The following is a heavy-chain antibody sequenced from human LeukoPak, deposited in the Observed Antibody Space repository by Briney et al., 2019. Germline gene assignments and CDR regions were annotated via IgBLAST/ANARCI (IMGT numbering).Heavy chain of an antibody. CDR2: IKQDGSEK. J-gene: IGHJ4*02. Sequence: GGSLRLSCAASGFTFSSYWMSWVRQAPGKGLEWVANIKQDGSEKYYVDSVKGRFTVSRDNAKNSLYLQVNSLRAEDTAVYYCARASIWFGSLTFDYWGQGTLVTVSS. CDR3: ARASIWFGSLTFDY. CDR1: GFTFSSYW. D-gene: IGHD3-10*01. V-gene: IGHV3-7*03.